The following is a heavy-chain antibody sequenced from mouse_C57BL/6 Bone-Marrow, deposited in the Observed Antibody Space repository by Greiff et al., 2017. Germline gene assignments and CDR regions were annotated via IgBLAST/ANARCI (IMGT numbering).Heavy chain of an antibody. CDR1: GFNIKNTY. CDR3: APYYGSSPAWFAY. D-gene: IGHD1-1*01. J-gene: IGHJ3*01. V-gene: IGHV14-3*01. Sequence: VQLQQSVAELVRPGASVKLSRTASGFNIKNTYMHWVKQRPEQGLEWIGRIDPANGNTKYAPKFQGKATITADTSSNTAYLQLSSLTSEDTAIYYCAPYYGSSPAWFAYWGQGTLVTVSA. CDR2: IDPANGNT.